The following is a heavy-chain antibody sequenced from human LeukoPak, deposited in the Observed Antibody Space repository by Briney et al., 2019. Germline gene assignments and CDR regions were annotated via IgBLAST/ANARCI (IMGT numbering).Heavy chain of an antibody. CDR1: GFTFSSYA. CDR2: ISYDGSNK. D-gene: IGHD5-18*01. Sequence: TGGSLRLSCAASGFTFSSYAMHWVRQAPGKGLEWVAVISYDGSNKYYADSVKGRFTISRDNSKNTLYLQMNSLRAEDTAVYYCARGRGSTYGLFDYWGQGTLVTVSS. J-gene: IGHJ4*02. V-gene: IGHV3-30-3*01. CDR3: ARGRGSTYGLFDY.